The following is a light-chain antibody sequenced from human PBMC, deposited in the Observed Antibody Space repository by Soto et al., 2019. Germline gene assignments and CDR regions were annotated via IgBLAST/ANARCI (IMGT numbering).Light chain of an antibody. J-gene: IGKJ2*01. CDR2: GAS. Sequence: EIVLTQSPGTLSLSPGERATLSCRASQNVSSSYLAWYQQKPGQAPRLLIYGASSRAAGIPDRFSGSGSGTDFTLTISRLESEDFVVYYCQQYGNLYTFGQGTKLEIK. V-gene: IGKV3-20*01. CDR3: QQYGNLYT. CDR1: QNVSSSY.